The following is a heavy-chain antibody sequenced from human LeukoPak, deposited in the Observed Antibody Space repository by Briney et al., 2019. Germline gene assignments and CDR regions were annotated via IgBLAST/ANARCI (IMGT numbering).Heavy chain of an antibody. D-gene: IGHD6-13*01. J-gene: IGHJ4*02. Sequence: GGSLRLSCAASGFTFSSYSMNWVRQAPGKGLEWVSYISSSSSTIYYADSVKGRFTISRDNAKNSLYLQMNSLRAEDTAVYYCARDRGWGIAAAGPGYWGQGTLVTVSS. V-gene: IGHV3-48*01. CDR3: ARDRGWGIAAAGPGY. CDR1: GFTFSSYS. CDR2: ISSSSSTI.